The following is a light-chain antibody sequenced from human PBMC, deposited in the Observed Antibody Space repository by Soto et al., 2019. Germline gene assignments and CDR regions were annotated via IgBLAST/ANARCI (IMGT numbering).Light chain of an antibody. CDR3: QQYTNTNHPWM. J-gene: IGKJ1*01. CDR1: QTITTW. V-gene: IGKV1-5*01. Sequence: DIRVTQSPPTLSASVGDRVTITCRASQTITTWMARYQQKPGKAPKLLVYDASTLQSGVATRFSGSGSGTEFTLIISGLQPEDSATYYCQQYTNTNHPWMFGQGTKVEI. CDR2: DAS.